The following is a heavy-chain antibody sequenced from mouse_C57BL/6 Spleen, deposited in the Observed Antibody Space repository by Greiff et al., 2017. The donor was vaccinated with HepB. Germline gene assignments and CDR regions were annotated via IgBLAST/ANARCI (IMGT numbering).Heavy chain of an antibody. J-gene: IGHJ4*01. CDR2: IYPGDGDT. CDR1: GYAFSSSW. V-gene: IGHV1-82*01. CDR3: ARPSIYPYAMDY. Sequence: QVQLQQSGPELVKPGASVKISCKASGYAFSSSWMNWVKQRPGKGLEWIGRIYPGDGDTNYNGKFKGKATLTADKSSSTAYMQLSSLTSEDSAVYFCARPSIYPYAMDYWGQGTSVTVSS. D-gene: IGHD2-1*01.